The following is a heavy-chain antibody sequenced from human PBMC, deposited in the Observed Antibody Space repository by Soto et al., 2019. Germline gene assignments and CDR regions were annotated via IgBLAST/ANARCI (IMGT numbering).Heavy chain of an antibody. CDR1: GGTFSSYA. CDR2: IIPIFGTA. J-gene: IGHJ3*02. CDR3: ARGRLGYGSGGSGYVAFDI. V-gene: IGHV1-69*01. Sequence: QVQLVQSGAEVTKPGSSVKVSCKASGGTFSSYAISWVRQAPGQGREGMGGIIPIFGTANYAKKFQGRDTTPADESTIKAYMELSNLRSDDTAVYYCARGRLGYGSGGSGYVAFDIWGQGTMVTVSS. D-gene: IGHD2-15*01.